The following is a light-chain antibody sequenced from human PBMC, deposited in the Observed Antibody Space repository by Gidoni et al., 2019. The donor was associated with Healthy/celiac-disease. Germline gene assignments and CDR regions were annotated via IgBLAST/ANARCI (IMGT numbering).Light chain of an antibody. V-gene: IGKV4-1*01. CDR2: WAS. CDR3: QQYYSTPPT. J-gene: IGKJ5*01. CDR1: QSVVYSSNNKNY. Sequence: DIVMNQSPDSMAVSLGERATINCKSSQSVVYSSNNKNYLAWYQQKPGQPPKLLIYWASTRESWVPDRFSGSGSGTDFTLTISSLQAEDVAVYYCQQYYSTPPTFGQGTRLEIK.